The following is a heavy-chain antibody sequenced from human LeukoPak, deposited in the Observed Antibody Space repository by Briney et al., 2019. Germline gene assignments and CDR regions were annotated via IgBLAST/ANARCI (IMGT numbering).Heavy chain of an antibody. J-gene: IGHJ1*01. CDR2: IWHDGSEQ. Sequence: GSLRLSCAASGFTFSTYAIHWVRQAPGKGLEWVAVIWHDGSEQYYADSVKGRFIISRDNSKSTSDLQMNSLRAEDTAVHYCAREGDSRWGELSPWGQGTLVTVSA. V-gene: IGHV3-33*01. CDR1: GFTFSTYA. CDR3: AREGDSRWGELSP. D-gene: IGHD3-16*02.